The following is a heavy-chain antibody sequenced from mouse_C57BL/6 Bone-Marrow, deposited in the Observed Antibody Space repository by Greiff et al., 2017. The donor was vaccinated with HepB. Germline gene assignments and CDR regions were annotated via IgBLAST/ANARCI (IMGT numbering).Heavy chain of an antibody. CDR2: IWSGGST. CDR3: APGYPYWYFDV. V-gene: IGHV2-2*01. D-gene: IGHD2-2*01. Sequence: QVQLQQSGPGLVQPSQSLSITCTVSGFSLTSYGVHWVRQSPGKGLEWLGVIWSGGSTDYNAAFISSLSISKDNSKSQVFFKMNSLQADDTAIYYCAPGYPYWYFDVWGTGTTVTVSS. J-gene: IGHJ1*03. CDR1: GFSLTSYG.